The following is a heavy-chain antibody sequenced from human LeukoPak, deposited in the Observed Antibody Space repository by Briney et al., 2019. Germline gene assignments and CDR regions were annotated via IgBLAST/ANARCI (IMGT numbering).Heavy chain of an antibody. J-gene: IGHJ4*02. V-gene: IGHV3-48*04. CDR1: GFTFSTYS. CDR2: ISSTGTM. CDR3: ARDQGNWNIDF. D-gene: IGHD1/OR15-1a*01. Sequence: PGGSLRLSCAASGFTFSTYSMNWFRQAPGKGLEWVSYISSTGTMYYADSVKGRFTISRDNAKNSLYLQMNSLRAEDTAVHYCARDQGNWNIDFWGQGTLVTVSS.